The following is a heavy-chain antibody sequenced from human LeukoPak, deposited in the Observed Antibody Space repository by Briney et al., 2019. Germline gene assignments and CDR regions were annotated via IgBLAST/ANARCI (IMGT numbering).Heavy chain of an antibody. CDR1: GFTFSSSW. J-gene: IGHJ4*02. CDR2: ISWNSGSI. CDR3: GKDVKFNRLNYFDY. V-gene: IGHV3-9*01. Sequence: GGSLRLSCAASGFTFSSSWMTWVRQAPGKGLEWVSGISWNSGSIGYADSVKGRFTISRDNAKNSLYLQMKSLRAEDTALYYCGKDVKFNRLNYFDYWGQGTLVTVSS. D-gene: IGHD6-25*01.